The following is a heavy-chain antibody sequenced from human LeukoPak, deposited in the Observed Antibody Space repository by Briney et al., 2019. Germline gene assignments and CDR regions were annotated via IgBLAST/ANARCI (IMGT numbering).Heavy chain of an antibody. CDR1: GYTFTSYG. J-gene: IGHJ4*02. D-gene: IGHD3-22*01. CDR2: ISAYNGNT. V-gene: IGHV1-18*01. Sequence: ASVKVSCKASGYTFTSYGISWVRQAPGQGLEWMGWISAYNGNTNYAQKLQGRVTMTTDTSTSTAYMELSSLRSEDTAVYYCARDRAYYYDSSGYFDYWGQGTLVTVSS. CDR3: ARDRAYYYDSSGYFDY.